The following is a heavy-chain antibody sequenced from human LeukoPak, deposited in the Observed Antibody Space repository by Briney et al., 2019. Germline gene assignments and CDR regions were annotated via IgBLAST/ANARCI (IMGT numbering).Heavy chain of an antibody. CDR2: IGTAGDT. D-gene: IGHD6-19*01. V-gene: IGHV3-13*04. Sequence: GGSLRLSCAASGFTFSSYDMHWVRQATGKGLEWVSAIGTAGDTYYPGSVKGRFTISRDNSKNTLYLQMNSLRAEDTAVYYCARDTVPYSSGWYRDYWGQGTLVTVSS. CDR1: GFTFSSYD. J-gene: IGHJ4*02. CDR3: ARDTVPYSSGWYRDY.